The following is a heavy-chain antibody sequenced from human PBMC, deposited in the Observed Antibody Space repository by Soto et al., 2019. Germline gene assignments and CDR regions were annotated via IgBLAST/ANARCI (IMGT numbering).Heavy chain of an antibody. Sequence: VQRVQSGAEVKKPGSSLKVSCKASGGTFSSYAISGVRQAPGQGLEWMGGIIPIFVTANYAQKFQGRVTITADKSTSTAYMELSRLRSEDTAGYDCASWSRYLSYFDYWGQGTLVTVSS. CDR3: ASWSRYLSYFDY. CDR1: GGTFSSYA. CDR2: IIPIFVTA. V-gene: IGHV1-69*06. J-gene: IGHJ4*02. D-gene: IGHD3-3*01.